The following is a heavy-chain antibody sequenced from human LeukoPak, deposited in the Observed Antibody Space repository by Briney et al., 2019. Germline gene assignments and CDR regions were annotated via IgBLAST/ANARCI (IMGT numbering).Heavy chain of an antibody. J-gene: IGHJ4*02. CDR3: ARVRDYGGIGEDY. Sequence: ASVKVSCKASGYTFTNYGISWVRQAPGQGLECMGWISAYNGNTNYAQRFQGRVTMTTDTSTSTAYMELRSLRSDGTAGYYCARVRDYGGIGEDYWGQGTLVTVSS. D-gene: IGHD3-16*01. CDR2: ISAYNGNT. V-gene: IGHV1-18*01. CDR1: GYTFTNYG.